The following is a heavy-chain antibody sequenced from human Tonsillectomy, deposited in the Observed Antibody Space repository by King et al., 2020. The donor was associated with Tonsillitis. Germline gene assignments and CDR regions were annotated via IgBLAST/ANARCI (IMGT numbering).Heavy chain of an antibody. CDR2: IYYSGGT. V-gene: IGHV4-59*01. CDR3: ARDRKMATIPGYYYYVDV. D-gene: IGHD5-24*01. CDR1: GGSISSYY. Sequence: VQLQESGPGLVKPSETLSLTCTVSGGSISSYYWSWIRQPPGKGLEWLGVIYYSGGTNYNPSLQSRVTISVDTPKNQFSLKLSSVTAADTAVYYCARDRKMATIPGYYYYVDVWGKGTTVTVSS. J-gene: IGHJ6*03.